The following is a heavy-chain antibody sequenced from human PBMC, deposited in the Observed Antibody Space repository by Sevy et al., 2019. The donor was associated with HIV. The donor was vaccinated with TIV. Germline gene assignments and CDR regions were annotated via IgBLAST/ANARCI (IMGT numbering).Heavy chain of an antibody. D-gene: IGHD3-10*01. CDR3: AAFLYGSGSYYPGFDY. CDR2: ISSSSSYT. CDR1: GFAFSDYY. J-gene: IGHJ4*02. V-gene: IGHV3-11*06. Sequence: GGSLRLSCAASGFAFSDYYMSWIGQAPGKGLESVSYISSSSSYTNYADSVKGRFTISRDNAKNSLYLQMNSLRAEDTAVYYCAAFLYGSGSYYPGFDYWGQGTLVTVSS.